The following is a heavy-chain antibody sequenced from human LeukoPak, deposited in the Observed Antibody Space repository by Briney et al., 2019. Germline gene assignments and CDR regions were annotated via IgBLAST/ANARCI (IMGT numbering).Heavy chain of an antibody. CDR2: IFYSGTT. CDR3: AIHDVVPVIRRGIDF. Sequence: SETLSLTCTVSGGSVSGYYWSWIRQLPGKGLEYIGYIFYSGTTLYSPSLKGRVTMSIDTSENQFSLKLSSVTAADTAVYYCAIHDVVPVIRRGIDFWGQGTLVTVSS. D-gene: IGHD3-10*01. J-gene: IGHJ4*02. CDR1: GGSVSGYY. V-gene: IGHV4-59*08.